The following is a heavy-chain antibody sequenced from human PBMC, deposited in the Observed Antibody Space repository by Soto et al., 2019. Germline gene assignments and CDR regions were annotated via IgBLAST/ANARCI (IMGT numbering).Heavy chain of an antibody. J-gene: IGHJ3*02. V-gene: IGHV1-46*03. Sequence: QVQLVQSGAEVKKPGASVKVSCKASGYTFTSYYMHWVLQAPGQGLEWMGIINPSGGSTSYAQKLQGRVTMTRDTSTSTVYMELSSLRSEDTAVYYCARGGYCSGGSCYSRAFDIWGQGTMVTVSS. CDR1: GYTFTSYY. CDR2: INPSGGST. D-gene: IGHD2-15*01. CDR3: ARGGYCSGGSCYSRAFDI.